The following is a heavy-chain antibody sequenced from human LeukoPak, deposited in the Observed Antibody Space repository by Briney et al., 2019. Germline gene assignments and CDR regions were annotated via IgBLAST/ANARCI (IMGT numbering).Heavy chain of an antibody. J-gene: IGHJ4*02. D-gene: IGHD6-19*01. V-gene: IGHV3-53*01. CDR3: AGGQMFTSGGFDN. Sequence: GGSLRLSCAASGFSVSDKYMSWVRQAPGKGLEWVSDLYTGGNIYYADFVKGPFAISRDNSNNMVFLQMNSLTAEDTALYYCAGGQMFTSGGFDNWGQGALVTVSS. CDR1: GFSVSDKY. CDR2: LYTGGNI.